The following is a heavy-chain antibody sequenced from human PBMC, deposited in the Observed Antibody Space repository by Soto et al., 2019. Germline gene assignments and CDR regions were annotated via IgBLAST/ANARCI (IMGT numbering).Heavy chain of an antibody. D-gene: IGHD6-6*01. V-gene: IGHV3-66*01. CDR1: GFTVSPNF. Sequence: GGSLRLSCAASGFTVSPNFVSWVRQAPGKGLEWVSVIYSGGATLYADSVKGRFTISRDISKNTVYLQMNSLRVEDTAVYYCARDLRGAAARAYYFDYWGQGTLVTVSS. J-gene: IGHJ4*02. CDR3: ARDLRGAAARAYYFDY. CDR2: IYSGGAT.